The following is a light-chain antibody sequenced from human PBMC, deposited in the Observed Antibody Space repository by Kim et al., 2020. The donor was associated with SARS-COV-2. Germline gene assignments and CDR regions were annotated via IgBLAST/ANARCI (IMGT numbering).Light chain of an antibody. Sequence: DIQMTQSPSTLSASLGDRVTITCRASESIPRWLAWYQQKPGKAPKLLIYEISNLEGGVPSRFSGSGSETEFTLTISSLQPDDIATYYCQHYNSYPWTFGQGTKVDIK. CDR1: ESIPRW. J-gene: IGKJ1*01. CDR2: EIS. CDR3: QHYNSYPWT. V-gene: IGKV1-5*03.